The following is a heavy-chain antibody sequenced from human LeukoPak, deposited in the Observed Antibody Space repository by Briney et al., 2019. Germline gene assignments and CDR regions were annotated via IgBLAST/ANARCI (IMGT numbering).Heavy chain of an antibody. V-gene: IGHV3-74*01. CDR2: IKSDGSTT. D-gene: IGHD5-18*01. CDR1: GFTFSSYW. J-gene: IGHJ4*02. CDR3: ARVVDTHFDY. Sequence: GGSLRLSCAAAGFTFSSYWMHWVRQAPGKGLVWVSRIKSDGSTTTYADSVKGRFTISRDNAKNTLYLQMNSLRAEDSAVYYCARVVDTHFDYWGQGTLVTVAS.